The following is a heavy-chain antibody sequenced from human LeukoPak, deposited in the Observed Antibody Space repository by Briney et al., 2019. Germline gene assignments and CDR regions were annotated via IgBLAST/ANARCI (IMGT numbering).Heavy chain of an antibody. CDR2: IYYSGST. Sequence: SETLSLTCTVSGGSISSSSYYWGWIRQPPGKGLEWIGSIYYSGSTYYNPSLKSRVTISVDTSKNQFSLKLSSVTAADTAVYYCARDSSSLGPWGQGTLVTVSS. D-gene: IGHD6-13*01. J-gene: IGHJ4*02. V-gene: IGHV4-39*07. CDR1: GGSISSSSYY. CDR3: ARDSSSLGP.